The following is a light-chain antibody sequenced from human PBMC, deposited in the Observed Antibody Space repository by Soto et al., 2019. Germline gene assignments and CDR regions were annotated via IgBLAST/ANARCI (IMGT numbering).Light chain of an antibody. CDR3: SSYTSSRLGV. V-gene: IGLV2-14*01. CDR1: SSDVGGYNY. CDR2: EVS. J-gene: IGLJ1*01. Sequence: QSALTQPASVSGSPGQSITISCTGTSSDVGGYNYVSWYQQHPGKAPKLMIYEVSNRPSGVSNRFSGSKSGNTASLTISGLQADDEADYYCSSYTSSRLGVFGTGTKLTVL.